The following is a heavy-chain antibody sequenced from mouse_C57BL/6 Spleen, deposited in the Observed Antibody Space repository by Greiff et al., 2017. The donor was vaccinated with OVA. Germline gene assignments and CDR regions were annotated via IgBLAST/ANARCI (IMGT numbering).Heavy chain of an antibody. V-gene: IGHV1-42*01. CDR3: ASGVLDY. CDR1: GYSFTGYY. Sequence: EVQLQQSGPELVKPGASVKISCKASGYSFTGYYMNWVKQSPEKSLEWIGEINPSTGGTTYNQKFKAKATLTVDKSSSTAYMQLKSLTSEDSAVYYCASGVLDYWGQGTTLTVSS. J-gene: IGHJ2*01. CDR2: INPSTGGT.